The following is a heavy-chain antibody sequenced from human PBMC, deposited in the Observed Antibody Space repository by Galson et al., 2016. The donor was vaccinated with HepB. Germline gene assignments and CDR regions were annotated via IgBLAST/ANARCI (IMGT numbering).Heavy chain of an antibody. CDR2: ISDSGTNI. D-gene: IGHD5-12*01. CDR3: ARDVMGTWLYGFDL. CDR1: GFTFSPYN. V-gene: IGHV3-48*02. J-gene: IGHJ3*01. Sequence: SLRLSCAASGFTFSPYNMNWVRQTPEKGLEWVSFISDSGTNIHYADSVKGRFTISRDNAGNSLFLQMNSLRDEDTAMYYCARDVMGTWLYGFDLWGQGTMVTVSS.